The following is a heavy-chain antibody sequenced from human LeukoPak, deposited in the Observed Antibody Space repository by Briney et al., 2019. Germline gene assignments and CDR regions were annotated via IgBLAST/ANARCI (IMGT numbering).Heavy chain of an antibody. J-gene: IGHJ5*02. CDR2: IHHSGST. CDR1: GGSFSGYY. V-gene: IGHV4-34*01. D-gene: IGHD2-21*02. Sequence: SETLSLTCAVYGGSFSGYYWSWIRQPPGKGLEWIGEIHHSGSTNYNPSLKSRVTISVDTSKNQFSLKLSSVTAADTAVYYCARGLTYCGGDCYPDNWFDPWGQGTLVTVSS. CDR3: ARGLTYCGGDCYPDNWFDP.